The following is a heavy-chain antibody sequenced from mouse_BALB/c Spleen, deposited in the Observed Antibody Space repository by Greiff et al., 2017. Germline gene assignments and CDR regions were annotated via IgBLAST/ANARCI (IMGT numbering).Heavy chain of an antibody. CDR3: ARPYYYGSSYAMDD. CDR1: GYTFTDYN. J-gene: IGHJ4*01. V-gene: IGHV1-18*01. CDR2: INPNNGGT. D-gene: IGHD1-1*01. Sequence: EVQLQESGPELVKPGASVKIPCKASGYTFTDYNMDWVKQSHGKSLEWIGDINPNNGGTIYNQKFKGKATLTVDKSSSTAYMELRSLTSEDTAVYYCARPYYYGSSYAMDDWGQGTSVTVSS.